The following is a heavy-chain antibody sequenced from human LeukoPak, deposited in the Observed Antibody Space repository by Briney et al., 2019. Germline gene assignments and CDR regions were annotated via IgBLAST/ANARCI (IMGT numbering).Heavy chain of an antibody. Sequence: PSETLSLTCTVSGGSISSYYWSWIRQPPGKGLEWIGYIYYSGSTNYNPSLKSRVTISVDTSKSQFSLKLSSVTAADTAVYYCARHNTVTRPFDYWGQGTLVTVSS. J-gene: IGHJ4*02. V-gene: IGHV4-59*08. CDR3: ARHNTVTRPFDY. CDR2: IYYSGST. CDR1: GGSISSYY. D-gene: IGHD4-11*01.